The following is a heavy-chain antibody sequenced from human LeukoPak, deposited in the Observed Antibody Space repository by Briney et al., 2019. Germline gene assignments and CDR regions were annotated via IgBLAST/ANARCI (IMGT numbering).Heavy chain of an antibody. D-gene: IGHD2-15*01. CDR3: ARGMAVCGGGSWGCEFDY. J-gene: IGHJ4*02. V-gene: IGHV4-39*07. CDR1: GDSSSRRSSY. CDR2: IYHSAST. Sequence: SQTLSLTCTVSGDSSSRRSSYWGWIRQPPRRGLEWMGGIYHSASTTYNPTIKSRVTISVDKSKNQFSLKLRSVSAADTAVYYCARGMAVCGGGSWGCEFDYWGQGTLVTVSS.